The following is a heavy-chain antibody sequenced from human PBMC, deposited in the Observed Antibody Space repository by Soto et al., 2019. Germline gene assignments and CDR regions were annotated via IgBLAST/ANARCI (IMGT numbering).Heavy chain of an antibody. CDR2: THSSGRT. CDR1: GNSVSSESYY. V-gene: IGHV4-61*01. J-gene: IGHJ4*02. Sequence: NPSETLSLTCTVSGNSVSSESYYWTWIRQSPGKGLEWIGYTHSSGRTNYNPSLKSRVTISVDTPMNQFSLKLTSVTAADTAVYYCARDIRGFSRAFDSWGQGSLVTVSS. D-gene: IGHD5-18*01. CDR3: ARDIRGFSRAFDS.